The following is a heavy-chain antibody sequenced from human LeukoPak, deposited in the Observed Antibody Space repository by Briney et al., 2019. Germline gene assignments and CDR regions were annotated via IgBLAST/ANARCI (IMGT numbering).Heavy chain of an antibody. CDR2: IGTAGDT. CDR3: ARSSGHNAFDI. J-gene: IGHJ3*02. Sequence: GGSLRLSCAASGFTFSSYDMHWVRQATGKGLEWVSAIGTAGDTYYPGSVKGRFTISRENAKNSLYLQMNSLRAGDTAVYYCARSSGHNAFDIWGQGTMVTVSS. V-gene: IGHV3-13*01. D-gene: IGHD6-25*01. CDR1: GFTFSSYD.